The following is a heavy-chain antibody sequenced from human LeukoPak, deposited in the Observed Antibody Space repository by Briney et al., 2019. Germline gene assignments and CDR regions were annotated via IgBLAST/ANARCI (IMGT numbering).Heavy chain of an antibody. V-gene: IGHV4-39*01. CDR2: IYYSGST. D-gene: IGHD3-3*01. J-gene: IGHJ4*02. CDR1: GGSISSSSYY. CDR3: ARQETYYDFWSGYPQVLYFDY. Sequence: PSETLSLTCTVAGGSISSSSYYWGWIRQPPGKGLEWIGSIYYSGSTYYNPSLKSRVTISVDTSKNQFSLKLSSVTAADTAVYYCARQETYYDFWSGYPQVLYFDYWGQGTLVTVSS.